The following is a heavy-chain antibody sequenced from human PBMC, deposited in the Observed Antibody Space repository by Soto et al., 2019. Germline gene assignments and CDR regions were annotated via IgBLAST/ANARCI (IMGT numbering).Heavy chain of an antibody. V-gene: IGHV3-30*18. J-gene: IGHJ6*02. CDR1: RFTFSSYG. Sequence: GESLKISCAASRFTFSSYGMHWVRQAPGKGPEWVAFISYDGSNKYYADSVKGRFTISRDTSKNTLYLQMNSLRAEDTAVYYCAKDVELERPSGMDVWGQGTTVTVSS. CDR2: ISYDGSNK. CDR3: AKDVELERPSGMDV. D-gene: IGHD1-1*01.